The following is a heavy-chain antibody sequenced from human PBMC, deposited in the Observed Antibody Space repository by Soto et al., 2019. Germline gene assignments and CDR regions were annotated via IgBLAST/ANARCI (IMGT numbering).Heavy chain of an antibody. CDR1: GYTFTSYD. J-gene: IGHJ6*02. CDR3: ARWPDGYYYYGMDV. V-gene: IGHV1-8*01. CDR2: MNPNSGNT. Sequence: QVQLVQSGAEVKKPGASVKVSCKASGYTFTSYDINWVRQANGQGLEWMGLMNPNSGNTGYAQQFQGRVTMTRNTSISTAYMELSSLRSEDTAVYYCARWPDGYYYYGMDVWGQGTTVTVSS.